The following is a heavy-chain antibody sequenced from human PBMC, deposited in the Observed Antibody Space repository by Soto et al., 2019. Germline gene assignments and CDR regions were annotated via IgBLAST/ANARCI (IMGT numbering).Heavy chain of an antibody. J-gene: IGHJ5*02. CDR1: GFTFSTYA. Sequence: EVQLLESGGGLVQPGGSLRLSCAASGFTFSTYAMTWVRQAPGKGLEWVTSISGSGGSTHYADSVKGRFTIARDNSKNTLYLQMNGLRAEDTAVYYCAKRNDLWGQGTLVTVSS. V-gene: IGHV3-23*01. CDR2: ISGSGGST. CDR3: AKRNDL.